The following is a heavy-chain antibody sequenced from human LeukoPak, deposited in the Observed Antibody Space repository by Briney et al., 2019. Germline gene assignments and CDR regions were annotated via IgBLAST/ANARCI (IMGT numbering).Heavy chain of an antibody. CDR1: GASISSYY. CDR3: ATSSTQKSFDY. J-gene: IGHJ4*02. Sequence: NPSETLSLTCTVSGASISSYYWSWIRQPPGKGLEWIGYIYYSGSTNYNPSLKSRVTISVDTSKNQLSLKLSSVTAADTALYYCATSSTQKSFDYWGQGTLVTVSS. V-gene: IGHV4-59*01. D-gene: IGHD6-13*01. CDR2: IYYSGST.